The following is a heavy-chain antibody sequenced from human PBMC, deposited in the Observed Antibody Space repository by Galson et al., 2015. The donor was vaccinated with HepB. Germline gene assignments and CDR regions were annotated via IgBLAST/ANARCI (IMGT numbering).Heavy chain of an antibody. D-gene: IGHD6-13*01. Sequence: SVKVSCKASGGTFSSYAISWVRQAPGQGLEWMGGIIPIFGTANYAQKFQGRVTIAADESTSTAYMELSSLRSDDTAVYYCAREGIAAATNPVDYWGQGTLVTVSS. J-gene: IGHJ4*02. V-gene: IGHV1-69*13. CDR3: AREGIAAATNPVDY. CDR2: IIPIFGTA. CDR1: GGTFSSYA.